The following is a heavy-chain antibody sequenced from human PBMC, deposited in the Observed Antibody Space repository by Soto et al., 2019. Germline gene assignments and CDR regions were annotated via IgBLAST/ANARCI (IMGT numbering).Heavy chain of an antibody. J-gene: IGHJ4*02. CDR1: GFTFSSYS. V-gene: IGHV3-21*03. CDR2: ISSSSSYI. Sequence: NPGGSLRLSCAASGFTFSSYSMNWVRQAPGKGLEWVSSISSSSSYIYYADSVKGRFTISRDNAKNSLYLQMNSLKTEDTAVYYCTPDPLYYYDSSGYNYWGQGTLVTVSS. D-gene: IGHD3-22*01. CDR3: TPDPLYYYDSSGYNY.